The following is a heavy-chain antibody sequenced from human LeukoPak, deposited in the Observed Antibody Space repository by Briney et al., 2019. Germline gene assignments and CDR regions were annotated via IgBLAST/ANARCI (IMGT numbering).Heavy chain of an antibody. CDR3: TGEFNAVTGLFDY. CDR2: IYYSGRT. J-gene: IGHJ4*02. Sequence: PWETLSLTCTVSGGSISSYSMSWVRQPPGKGLEWIGYIYYSGRTNHNPALKNRATTSLHTTSNQSPLTLSSATAAHTAAYYFTGEFNAVTGLFDYWRPGTLVTVSS. D-gene: IGHD7-27*01. V-gene: IGHV4-59*01. CDR1: GGSISSYS.